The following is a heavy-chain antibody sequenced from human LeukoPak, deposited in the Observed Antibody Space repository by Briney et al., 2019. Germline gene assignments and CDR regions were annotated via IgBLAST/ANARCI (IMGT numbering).Heavy chain of an antibody. Sequence: GGSLRLSCVASRFTFSNYWMSWVRQAPGKGLEWVANTNQDGSKKRYADSMKGRFTISRDNAKESLYLQLNSLRAEDTAVYYCAKWGPYCVGDYCPALDSWGPGTLVTVSS. CDR1: RFTFSNYW. CDR2: TNQDGSKK. J-gene: IGHJ4*02. D-gene: IGHD2-21*02. V-gene: IGHV3-7*01. CDR3: AKWGPYCVGDYCPALDS.